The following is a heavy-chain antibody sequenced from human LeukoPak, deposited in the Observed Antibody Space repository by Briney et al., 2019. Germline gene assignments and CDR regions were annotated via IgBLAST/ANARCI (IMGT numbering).Heavy chain of an antibody. J-gene: IGHJ3*02. CDR1: GFTFSSYR. D-gene: IGHD7-27*01. Sequence: PGGSLRLSCAASGFTFSSYRMHWLRQAPGKGLVWVSRINIDGSSTNYADSVKGRFTISRDDAKNTLYLQMNSLRAEDTAVYYCASAGNANWAFDIWGQGTTVTVSS. CDR3: ASAGNANWAFDI. V-gene: IGHV3-74*01. CDR2: INIDGSST.